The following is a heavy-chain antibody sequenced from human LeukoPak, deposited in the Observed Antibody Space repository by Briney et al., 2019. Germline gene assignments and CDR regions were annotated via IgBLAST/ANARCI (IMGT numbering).Heavy chain of an antibody. J-gene: IGHJ4*02. Sequence: GGSLRLSCVASGFSVSKNYMNWVRQAPGKGLEWVSTIYSGGTTYYADSVKGRFTISRDNSKNTLYLQMNSLRAEDTAVHYCAKDPSYNWNYLTYWGQGTLVTVSS. CDR1: GFSVSKNY. CDR2: IYSGGTT. V-gene: IGHV3-53*05. D-gene: IGHD1-20*01. CDR3: AKDPSYNWNYLTY.